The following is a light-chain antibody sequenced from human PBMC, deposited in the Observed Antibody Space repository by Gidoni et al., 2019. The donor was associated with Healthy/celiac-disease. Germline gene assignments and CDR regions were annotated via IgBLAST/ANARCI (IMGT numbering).Light chain of an antibody. CDR2: QDS. V-gene: IGLV3-1*01. CDR1: KLGDKY. J-gene: IGLJ2*01. Sequence: SYELTQPPSVSVSPGQTDSITCSGDKLGDKYACWYQQKPGQSPVLVIYQDSKRPSGIPERFSGSNSGNTATLTISGYQAMDEADYYCQAWDSSTVVFGGGTKLTVL. CDR3: QAWDSSTVV.